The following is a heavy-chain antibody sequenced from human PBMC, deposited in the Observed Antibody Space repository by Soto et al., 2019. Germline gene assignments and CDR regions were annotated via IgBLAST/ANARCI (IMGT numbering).Heavy chain of an antibody. CDR3: TAGKLYPPLDFDC. Sequence: GGSLRLSCTASGFTFGDYAMSWVRQAPGKGLEWVGFIRSKAYGGTTEYAASVKGRFTISRDDSKSIAYLQMNSLKTEDTAVYYCTAGKLYPPLDFDCWGQGTLVTVSS. CDR2: IRSKAYGGTT. CDR1: GFTFGDYA. D-gene: IGHD2-8*01. J-gene: IGHJ4*02. V-gene: IGHV3-49*04.